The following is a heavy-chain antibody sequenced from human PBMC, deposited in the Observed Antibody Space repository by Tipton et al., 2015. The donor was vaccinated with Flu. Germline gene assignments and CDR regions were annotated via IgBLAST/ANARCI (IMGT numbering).Heavy chain of an antibody. Sequence: LRLSCTVSGASLRSSSYYWGWIRQPQGKGLEWIGSFYYDVGTYYNPSLNSRVTISVDESKNQFSLRLTSVTAADTAVYYCVRTKDGYTLSNFVYWGQGTLVPVSS. J-gene: IGHJ4*02. D-gene: IGHD5-24*01. V-gene: IGHV4-39*07. CDR2: FYYDVGT. CDR1: GASLRSSSYY. CDR3: VRTKDGYTLSNFVY.